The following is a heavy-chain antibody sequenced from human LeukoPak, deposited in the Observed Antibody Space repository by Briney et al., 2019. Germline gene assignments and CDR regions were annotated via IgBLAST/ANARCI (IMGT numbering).Heavy chain of an antibody. J-gene: IGHJ4*02. CDR1: GGSFSGYY. V-gene: IGHV4-34*01. D-gene: IGHD3-22*01. Sequence: KPPETLSLTCAVYGGSFSGYYWSWIRQPPGKGLEWIGEINHSGSTNYNPSLKSRVTISVDTSKNQFSLKLSSVTAADTAVYYCARGLGDSSGRLFDYWGQGTLVTVSS. CDR3: ARGLGDSSGRLFDY. CDR2: INHSGST.